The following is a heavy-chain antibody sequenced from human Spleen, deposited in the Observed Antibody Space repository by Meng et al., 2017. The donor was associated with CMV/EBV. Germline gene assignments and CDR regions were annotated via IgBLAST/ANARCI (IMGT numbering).Heavy chain of an antibody. D-gene: IGHD3-3*01. CDR2: INHSGST. V-gene: IGHV4-34*01. CDR3: ARGPHYDFWSGYRYYYYGMDV. J-gene: IGHJ6*02. Sequence: GSLRLSCAVYGGSFSGYYWSWIRQPPGKGLEWIGEINHSGSTNYNPSLKSRVTISVDTSKNQFSLKLSSVTAADTAVYYCARGPHYDFWSGYRYYYYGMDVWGQGTTVTVSS. CDR1: GGSFSGYY.